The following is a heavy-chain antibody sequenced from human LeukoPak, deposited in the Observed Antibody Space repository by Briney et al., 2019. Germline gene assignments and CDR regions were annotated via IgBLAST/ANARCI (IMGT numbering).Heavy chain of an antibody. J-gene: IGHJ5*02. D-gene: IGHD6-19*01. CDR3: ARAPAVIFGGWYGGLYWFDP. V-gene: IGHV4-39*07. CDR1: GGSISNNNYY. CDR2: INHSGST. Sequence: PSETLSLTCTVSGGSISNNNYYWAWIRQPPGKGLEWIGEINHSGSTNYNPSLKSRVTISVDTSKNQFSLKLSSVTAADTAVYYCARAPAVIFGGWYGGLYWFDPWGQGTLVTVSS.